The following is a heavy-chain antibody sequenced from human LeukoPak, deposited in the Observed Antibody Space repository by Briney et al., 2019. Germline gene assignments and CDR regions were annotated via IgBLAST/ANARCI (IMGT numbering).Heavy chain of an antibody. D-gene: IGHD7-27*01. V-gene: IGHV1-2*02. J-gene: IGHJ4*02. CDR1: GYTFTGYY. CDR2: INPNSGGT. CDR3: ARERFGCSRLGIADY. Sequence: ASVKVSCTASGYTFTGYYMHWVRQAPGQGLEWMGWINPNSGGTNYAQKFQGRVTMTRDTSISTAYIELNRLRSDDTAVYYCARERFGCSRLGIADYWGQGTLVTVSS.